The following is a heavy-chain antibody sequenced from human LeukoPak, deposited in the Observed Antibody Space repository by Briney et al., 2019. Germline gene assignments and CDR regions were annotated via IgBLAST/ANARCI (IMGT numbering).Heavy chain of an antibody. V-gene: IGHV4-34*01. J-gene: IGHJ5*02. CDR3: ARVLNRVYYYGSGSYRATRSWFDP. Sequence: SETLSLTCAVYGGSFSGYYWSWIRQPPGKGLEWIGEINHSGSTNYNPSLKSRVTISVDTSKNQFSLKLSSVTAADTAVYYCARVLNRVYYYGSGSYRATRSWFDPWGQGTLVTVSS. CDR2: INHSGST. CDR1: GGSFSGYY. D-gene: IGHD3-10*01.